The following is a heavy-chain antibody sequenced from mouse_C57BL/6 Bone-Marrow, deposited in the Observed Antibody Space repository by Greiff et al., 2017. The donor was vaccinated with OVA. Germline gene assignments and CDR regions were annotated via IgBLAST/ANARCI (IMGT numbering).Heavy chain of an antibody. CDR3: VRGWLLTMDY. V-gene: IGHV10-1*01. CDR2: IRGKSNNYAT. Sequence: EVQRVESGGGLVQPKGSLKLSCAASGFSFNTYAMNWVRQAPGKGLEWVARIRGKSNNYATYYADSVKDRFTISRDDSESMLYLQMNNLKTEDTAMYYCVRGWLLTMDYWGQGTSVTVSA. J-gene: IGHJ4*01. CDR1: GFSFNTYA. D-gene: IGHD2-3*01.